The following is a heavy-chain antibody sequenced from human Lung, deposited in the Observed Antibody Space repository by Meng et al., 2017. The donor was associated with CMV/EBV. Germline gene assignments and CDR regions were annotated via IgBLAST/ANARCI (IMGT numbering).Heavy chain of an antibody. CDR2: INHSGST. Sequence: SXTXSLXCAVYGGSFSGYYWSWIRQPPGKGLEWIGEINHSGSTNYNPSLKSRVTISVDTSKNQFSLKLSSVTAADTAVYYCAKTGPGSRSSFDYWGQGTLVTVSS. D-gene: IGHD1-1*01. J-gene: IGHJ4*02. CDR1: GGSFSGYY. V-gene: IGHV4-34*01. CDR3: AKTGPGSRSSFDY.